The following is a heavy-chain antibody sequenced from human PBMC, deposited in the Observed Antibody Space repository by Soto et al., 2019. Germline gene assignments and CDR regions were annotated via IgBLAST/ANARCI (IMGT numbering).Heavy chain of an antibody. CDR3: ASPPNGYYYESSGYYLDY. CDR1: GGTFSSYA. V-gene: IGHV1-69*06. D-gene: IGHD3-22*01. J-gene: IGHJ4*02. Sequence: SVKVSCKASGGTFSSYAISWVRQAPGQGLEWMGGIIPIFGTANYAQKFQGRVTITADKSTSTAYMELSSLRSEDTAVYYCASPPNGYYYESSGYYLDYWGQGTLVAVSS. CDR2: IIPIFGTA.